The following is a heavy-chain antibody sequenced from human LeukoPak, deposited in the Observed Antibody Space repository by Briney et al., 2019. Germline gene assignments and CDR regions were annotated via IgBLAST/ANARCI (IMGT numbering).Heavy chain of an antibody. CDR1: GGSFSGYY. CDR3: ARHVRAAMPVRYYYYMDV. CDR2: INHSGST. Sequence: PSETLSLTCAVYGGSFSGYYWSWIRQPPGKGLEWIGEINHSGSTNYNPSLKRRVTISVDTSKNQFSLKLSSVTAADTAVYYCARHVRAAMPVRYYYYMDVWGKGTTVTISS. D-gene: IGHD2-2*01. V-gene: IGHV4-34*01. J-gene: IGHJ6*03.